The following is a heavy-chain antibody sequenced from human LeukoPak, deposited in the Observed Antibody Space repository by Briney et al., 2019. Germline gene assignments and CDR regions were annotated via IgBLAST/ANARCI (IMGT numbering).Heavy chain of an antibody. CDR2: IIPIFGTA. CDR3: ARDGGYYDSSGYLQFDY. CDR1: GGTFSSYA. V-gene: IGHV1-69*05. D-gene: IGHD3-22*01. Sequence: GSSVKVSCKASGGTFSSYAISWVRQAPGQGLEWMGGIIPIFGTANYAQKFQGRVTIPTHQSTSTAYMELSSLRSEDTAVYYCARDGGYYDSSGYLQFDYWGQGTLVTVSS. J-gene: IGHJ4*02.